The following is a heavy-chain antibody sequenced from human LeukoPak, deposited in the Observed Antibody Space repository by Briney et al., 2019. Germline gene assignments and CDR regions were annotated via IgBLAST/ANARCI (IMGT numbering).Heavy chain of an antibody. CDR1: GGTFSSYA. D-gene: IGHD1-26*01. V-gene: IGHV1-69*06. CDR2: IIPIFGTA. J-gene: IGHJ4*02. Sequence: GASVKVSCKASGGTFSSYAISWVRQAPGQGLEWMGGIIPIFGTANYAQKFQGRVTITADKSTSTAYMELSSLRSEDTAVYYCARDASYSGSYYFKYQWGQGTLVTVSS. CDR3: ARDASYSGSYYFKYQ.